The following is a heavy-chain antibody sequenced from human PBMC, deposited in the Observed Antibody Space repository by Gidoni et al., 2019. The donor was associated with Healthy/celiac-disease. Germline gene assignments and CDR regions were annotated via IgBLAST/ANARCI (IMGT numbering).Heavy chain of an antibody. J-gene: IGHJ3*02. Sequence: QVQLHESGPGLVKPSGTLSLTCAVSGGSLSSRTWWSWVRQPPGKGLEWIGEIYHSGSTNYNPSLKSRVTISVDKSKNQFSLKLSSVTAADTAVYYCASPLGYCSGGSWSDAFDIWGQGTMVTVSS. CDR3: ASPLGYCSGGSWSDAFDI. CDR2: IYHSGST. CDR1: GGSLSSRTW. V-gene: IGHV4-4*02. D-gene: IGHD2-15*01.